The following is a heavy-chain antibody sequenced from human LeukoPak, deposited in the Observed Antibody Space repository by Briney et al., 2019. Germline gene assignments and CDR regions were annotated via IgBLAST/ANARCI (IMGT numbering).Heavy chain of an antibody. D-gene: IGHD3-10*01. Sequence: RPSETLSLTCAVSGGSISSGGYSWSWIRQPPGKGLEWIGYIYYSGSTYYNPSLKSRVTISVDTSRNQFSLKLSSVTAADTAVYYCARGGYYGSGSIPHAFDIWGQGTMVTVSS. CDR3: ARGGYYGSGSIPHAFDI. J-gene: IGHJ3*02. CDR1: GGSISSGGYS. V-gene: IGHV4-30-4*07. CDR2: IYYSGST.